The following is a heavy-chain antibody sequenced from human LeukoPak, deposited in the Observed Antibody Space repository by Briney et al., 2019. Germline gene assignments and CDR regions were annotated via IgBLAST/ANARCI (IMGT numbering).Heavy chain of an antibody. V-gene: IGHV4-39*07. Sequence: SETLSLTCTVSGGSISSSSYYWGWIRQPPGKGLEWVGSIYYSGTTYYNPSLKSRVTISVDTSKNQFSLKLSSVTAADTAVYYCARATWFRSANASLTDYWGQGTLVTVSS. D-gene: IGHD3-10*01. J-gene: IGHJ4*02. CDR3: ARATWFRSANASLTDY. CDR2: IYYSGTT. CDR1: GGSISSSSYY.